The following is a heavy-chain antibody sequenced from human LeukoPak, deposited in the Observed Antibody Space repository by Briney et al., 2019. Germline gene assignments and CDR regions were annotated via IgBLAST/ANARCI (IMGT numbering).Heavy chain of an antibody. CDR3: ALAAAGTLDY. CDR2: ISSSSSYI. V-gene: IGHV3-21*01. Sequence: PGVSLRLSCAASGFTFSSYSMNWVRQAPGKGLEWVSSISSSSSYIYYADSVKGRFTISRDNAKNSLYLQVNSLRAEDTAVYYCALAAAGTLDYWGQGTLVTVSS. D-gene: IGHD6-13*01. J-gene: IGHJ4*02. CDR1: GFTFSSYS.